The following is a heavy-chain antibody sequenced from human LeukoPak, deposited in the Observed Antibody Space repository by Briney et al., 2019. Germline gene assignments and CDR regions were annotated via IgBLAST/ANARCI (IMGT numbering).Heavy chain of an antibody. CDR1: GFTFSTYW. CDR2: IKQDGSEK. V-gene: IGHV3-7*03. J-gene: IGHJ4*02. D-gene: IGHD2-15*01. CDR3: ARSPPRYCSGGSCYPEYYFDY. Sequence: GGSLRLSCAASGFTFSTYWMTWVRQAPGKGLEWVANIKQDGSEKNYVDSVKGRFTISRDNAKNSLDLQVNSLRAEDTAVYYCARSPPRYCSGGSCYPEYYFDYWGQGTLVTVSS.